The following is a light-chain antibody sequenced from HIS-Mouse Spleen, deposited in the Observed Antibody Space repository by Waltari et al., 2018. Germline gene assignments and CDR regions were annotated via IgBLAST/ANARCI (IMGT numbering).Light chain of an antibody. J-gene: IGKJ4*01. Sequence: EIVLTKSPATLSLSPGERATLSCRASQSVSSYLAGYQQKPGQAPRLLIYDASNRATGIPARFSGSGSGTDFTLTISSLEPEDFAVYYCQQRSNWHTFGGGTKVEIK. V-gene: IGKV3-11*01. CDR2: DAS. CDR3: QQRSNWHT. CDR1: QSVSSY.